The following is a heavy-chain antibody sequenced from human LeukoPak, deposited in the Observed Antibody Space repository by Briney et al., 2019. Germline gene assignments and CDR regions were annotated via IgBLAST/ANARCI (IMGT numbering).Heavy chain of an antibody. CDR3: AKDLLIGAVTSYYFDY. CDR2: GGST. V-gene: IGHV3-23*01. D-gene: IGHD4-17*01. J-gene: IGHJ4*02. Sequence: GGSTYYADSVKGRFTISRDNSKNTLYLQMNSLRAEDTAVYYCAKDLLIGAVTSYYFDYWGQGTLVTVSS.